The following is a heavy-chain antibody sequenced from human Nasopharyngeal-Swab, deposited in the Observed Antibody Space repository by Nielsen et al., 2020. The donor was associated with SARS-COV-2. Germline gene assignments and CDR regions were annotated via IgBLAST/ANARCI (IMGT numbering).Heavy chain of an antibody. CDR1: GFTFSSYS. CDR3: AREGRWELPVPFDY. D-gene: IGHD1-26*01. Sequence: GGSLRLSCAASGFTFSSYSMNWVRQAPGKGLEWVSYISSSSSTIYYADPVKGRFTISRDNAKNSLYLQMNSLRAEDTAVYYCAREGRWELPVPFDYWGQGTLVTVPS. CDR2: ISSSSSTI. V-gene: IGHV3-48*04. J-gene: IGHJ4*02.